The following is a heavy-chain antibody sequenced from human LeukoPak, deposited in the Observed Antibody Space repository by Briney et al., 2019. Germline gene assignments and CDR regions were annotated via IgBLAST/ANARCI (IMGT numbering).Heavy chain of an antibody. J-gene: IGHJ4*02. CDR1: GGSISSYY. Sequence: SETLSLTCTVSGGSISSYYWSWIRQPPGKGLEWIGYIYYSGSTNYNPSLKSRVTISVDTSKNQFSLKLSSVTAADTAVYYCARVSNVATIDYWGQGTLVTVSS. CDR3: ARVSNVATIDY. CDR2: IYYSGST. V-gene: IGHV4-59*01. D-gene: IGHD5-12*01.